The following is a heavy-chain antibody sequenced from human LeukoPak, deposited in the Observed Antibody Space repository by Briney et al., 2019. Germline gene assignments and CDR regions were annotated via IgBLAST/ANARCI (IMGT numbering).Heavy chain of an antibody. CDR1: GFTFSSYG. Sequence: GRSLRLSCAASGFTFSSYGIHWVRQAPGKGLEWVAVIWYDGSNKYYADSVKGRFTISRDNSKNTLYLQMNSVRAEDTAVYYCARNVVVPAAMVRIYYYYGMDVWGQGTTVTVSS. V-gene: IGHV3-33*01. CDR3: ARNVVVPAAMVRIYYYYGMDV. J-gene: IGHJ6*02. D-gene: IGHD2-2*01. CDR2: IWYDGSNK.